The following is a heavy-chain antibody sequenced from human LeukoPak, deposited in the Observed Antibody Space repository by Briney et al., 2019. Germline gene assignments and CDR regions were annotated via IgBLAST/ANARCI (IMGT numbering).Heavy chain of an antibody. V-gene: IGHV7-4-1*02. D-gene: IGHD6-19*01. CDR3: ARDRTVAGRPSNWFDP. Sequence: GASVKVSCKASGYTFTSYAMNWVRQAPGQGLEWMGWINTNTGNPTYAQGFTGRFVFSLDTSVSTAYLQISSLKAEDTAVYYCARDRTVAGRPSNWFDPWGQGTLVTVSS. CDR1: GYTFTSYA. CDR2: INTNTGNP. J-gene: IGHJ5*02.